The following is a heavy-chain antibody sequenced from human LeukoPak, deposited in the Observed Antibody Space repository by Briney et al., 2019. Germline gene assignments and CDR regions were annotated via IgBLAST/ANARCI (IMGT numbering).Heavy chain of an antibody. D-gene: IGHD3-10*01. CDR3: ARDGGTMVRGVDEYYFDY. CDR2: IIPILGIA. Sequence: SVKVSCKASGGTFSSYAISWVRQAPGQGLEWMGRIIPILGIANYAQKFQGRVTITADKSTSTAYMELSSLRSEDTAVYYCARDGGTMVRGVDEYYFDYWGQGTLVTVSS. V-gene: IGHV1-69*04. CDR1: GGTFSSYA. J-gene: IGHJ4*02.